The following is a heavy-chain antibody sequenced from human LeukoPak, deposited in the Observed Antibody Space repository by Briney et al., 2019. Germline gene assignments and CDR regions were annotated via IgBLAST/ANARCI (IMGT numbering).Heavy chain of an antibody. V-gene: IGHV4-59*01. D-gene: IGHD3-10*01. CDR3: ARAHLVRGYYFDY. CDR1: GGSISSYY. J-gene: IGHJ4*02. CDR2: IYYSGST. Sequence: SETLSLTCTVSGGSISSYYWSWIRQPPGKGLEWIGYIYYSGSTNYNPSLKSRVTISVDTSKNQFSLKLSSVTAADTAVYYCARAHLVRGYYFDYWDQGTLVTVSS.